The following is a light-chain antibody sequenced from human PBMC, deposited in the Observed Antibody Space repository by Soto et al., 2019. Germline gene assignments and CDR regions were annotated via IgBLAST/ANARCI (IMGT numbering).Light chain of an antibody. CDR2: AAS. Sequence: EIVLTQSPGTLSLSPGERATLSCRASQSVSSAYLAWYQHKPGQPPTLLIYAASSRVTGIPDSFSGSGSGTDFTLTISRLEPEDFAVYYFQQYGSSSTWTFGPGTKVEIK. CDR3: QQYGSSSTWT. CDR1: QSVSSAY. V-gene: IGKV3-20*01. J-gene: IGKJ1*01.